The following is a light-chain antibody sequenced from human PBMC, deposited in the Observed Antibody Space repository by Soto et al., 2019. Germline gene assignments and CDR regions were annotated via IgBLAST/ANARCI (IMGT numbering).Light chain of an antibody. CDR3: AVWDDSLNGHV. CDR2: TND. Sequence: QSVLTQPPSASGTPGQRVTISCFGSSSNMGSNTVHWFQQLPGSAPKPLIYTNDQRPSGVPERFSGSNSGTSASLTISGLQSEDEAYYYCAVWDDSLNGHVFGTGTKLTVL. J-gene: IGLJ1*01. V-gene: IGLV1-44*01. CDR1: SSNMGSNT.